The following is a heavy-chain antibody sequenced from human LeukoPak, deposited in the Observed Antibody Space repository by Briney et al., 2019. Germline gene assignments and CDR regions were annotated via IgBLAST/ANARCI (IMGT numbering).Heavy chain of an antibody. CDR1: GGTFSSYA. Sequence: SVKVSCKASGGTFSSYAISWVRQAPGQGLEWMGGIVPIFGTANYAQKFQGRVTITTNESTSTAYMELSSLRSEDTAVYYCATSRDLEWLLPFDYWGQGTLVTVSS. J-gene: IGHJ4*02. CDR2: IVPIFGTA. V-gene: IGHV1-69*05. CDR3: ATSRDLEWLLPFDY. D-gene: IGHD3-3*01.